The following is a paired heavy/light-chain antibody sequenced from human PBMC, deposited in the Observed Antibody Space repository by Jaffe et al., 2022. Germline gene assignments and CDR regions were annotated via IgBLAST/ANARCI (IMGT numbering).Heavy chain of an antibody. CDR3: AKDHGGLMYHFDY. J-gene: IGHJ4*02. Sequence: QMQLVESGGGVVQPGGSLRLSCAVSGFTFRSYGMHWVRQGPGKGLEWVAFIRYDGSNQYYPDSVKGRFTISRDNSKNTLHLQMNSLRAEDTAVYYCAKDHGGLMYHFDYWGQGTLVTVSS. D-gene: IGHD2-2*01. CDR2: IRYDGSNQ. CDR1: GFTFRSYG. V-gene: IGHV3-30*02.
Light chain of an antibody. CDR1: SSDVGGYNY. J-gene: IGLJ2*01. CDR3: SSYGGIATLVL. Sequence: QSALTQPASVSGSPGQSITISCTGTSSDVGGYNYVSWYQQHPGKAPQLMIYDVSNRPSGVSNRFSGSKSGNTASLTISGLQAEDEAIYYCSSYGGIATLVLFGGGTKLTVL. V-gene: IGLV2-14*03. CDR2: DVS.